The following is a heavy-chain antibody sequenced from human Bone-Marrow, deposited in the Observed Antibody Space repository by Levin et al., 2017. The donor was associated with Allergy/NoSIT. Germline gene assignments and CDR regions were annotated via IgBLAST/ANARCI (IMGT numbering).Heavy chain of an antibody. CDR3: ARGIMGGVRVAHKEAFDI. D-gene: IGHD2-8*01. CDR1: GFTFSLYS. J-gene: IGHJ3*02. V-gene: IGHV3-21*01. CDR2: ISSSGTDM. Sequence: GESLKISCTVSGFTFSLYSMNWVRQAPGKGLEWVSSISSSGTDMYNADSVKGRFTISRDNAKNSLNLQMTSLRAEDTAVYDCARGIMGGVRVAHKEAFDIWGQGTMVTVSS.